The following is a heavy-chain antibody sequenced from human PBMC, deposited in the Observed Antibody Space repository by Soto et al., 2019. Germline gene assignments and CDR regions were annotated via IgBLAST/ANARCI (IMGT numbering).Heavy chain of an antibody. CDR2: IRSKAYGGTT. V-gene: IGHV3-49*03. J-gene: IGHJ2*01. Sequence: GGSLRLSCTASGFTFGDYAMSWFRQAPGKGLEWVGFIRSKAYGGTTEYAASVKGRFTISRDDSKSIAYLQMNSLKTEDTAVYYCTRDFAPKTVTTGWYFDLWGRGTLVTVSS. D-gene: IGHD4-17*01. CDR1: GFTFGDYA. CDR3: TRDFAPKTVTTGWYFDL.